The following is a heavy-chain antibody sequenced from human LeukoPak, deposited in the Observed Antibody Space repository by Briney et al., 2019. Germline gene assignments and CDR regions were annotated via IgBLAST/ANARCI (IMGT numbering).Heavy chain of an antibody. Sequence: SETLSLTCTVSGGSISSGGYYWSWIRQPPGKGLEWIGYIYYSGSTNYNPSLKSRVTISVDTSKNQFSLKLSSVTAADTAVYYCARVITYYYDSSGYSDYWGQGTLVTVSS. CDR2: IYYSGST. D-gene: IGHD3-22*01. CDR3: ARVITYYYDSSGYSDY. V-gene: IGHV4-61*08. CDR1: GGSISSGGYY. J-gene: IGHJ4*02.